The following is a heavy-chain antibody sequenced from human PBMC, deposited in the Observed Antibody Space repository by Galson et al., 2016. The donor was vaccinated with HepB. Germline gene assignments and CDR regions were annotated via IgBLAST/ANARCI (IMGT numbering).Heavy chain of an antibody. CDR1: GFTFRKHA. CDR2: ISDSGDET. CDR3: TKDRRSSAPGFYDMDV. D-gene: IGHD3-10*01. V-gene: IGHV3-23*01. J-gene: IGHJ6*02. Sequence: SLRLSCAASGFTFRKHAMSWVRQAPGMGLGWVTAISDSGDETYYADSVKGRFTISRDNSKSMVFLQMSSLRAEDTALYYCTKDRRSSAPGFYDMDVWGQGTMVIVSS.